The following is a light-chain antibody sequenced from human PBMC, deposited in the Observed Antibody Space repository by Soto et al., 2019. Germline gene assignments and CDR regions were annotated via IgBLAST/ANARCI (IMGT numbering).Light chain of an antibody. CDR1: QSISSY. V-gene: IGKV1-39*01. CDR2: AAS. Sequence: DIQMTQSPSSLSASVGDRVTITCRASQSISSYLNWYQQKPGKATKLLIYAASSLQSGVPSRFSGSGSGTDFTLTISSLQPEDFATYYCQQSYSGFTFGPGTKVDIK. CDR3: QQSYSGFT. J-gene: IGKJ3*01.